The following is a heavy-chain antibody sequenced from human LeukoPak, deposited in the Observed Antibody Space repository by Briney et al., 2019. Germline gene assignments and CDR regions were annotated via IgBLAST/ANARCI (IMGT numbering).Heavy chain of an antibody. CDR2: INPNSGVT. J-gene: IGHJ6*03. CDR1: GYTFTGYN. Sequence: GASVKVSCKASGYTFTGYNMHWVRQAPGQGLEWMGWINPNSGVTNYAQEFQGRVTMTRDTSISTAYMELSRLRSDDTAVYYCARDASSHYYFYMDVWGKGTTVTVSS. V-gene: IGHV1-2*02. CDR3: ARDASSHYYFYMDV.